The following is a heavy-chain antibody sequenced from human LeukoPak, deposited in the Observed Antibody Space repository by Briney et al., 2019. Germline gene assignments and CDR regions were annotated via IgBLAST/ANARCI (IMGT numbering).Heavy chain of an antibody. Sequence: GRSLRLSCTASGFTFGDYAMSWVRQAPGKGLEWVGFIRSKAYGGTTEYAASVKGRFTISRDDSKTIAYLQMNSLKTEDTAVYYCTRDVTVTFDDWGQGTLVTVSP. CDR3: TRDVTVTFDD. V-gene: IGHV3-49*04. CDR2: IRSKAYGGTT. D-gene: IGHD4-17*01. J-gene: IGHJ4*02. CDR1: GFTFGDYA.